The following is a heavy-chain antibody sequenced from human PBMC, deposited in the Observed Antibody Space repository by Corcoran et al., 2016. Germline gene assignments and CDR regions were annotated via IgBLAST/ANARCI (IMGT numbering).Heavy chain of an antibody. V-gene: IGHV4-61*01. CDR1: GGSVSSDSHF. CDR2: ISYSEYT. D-gene: IGHD4-17*01. CDR3: ARARERGTDYFDP. Sequence: QVQLHESGPGLVKPSETLSLACTVSGGSVSSDSHFWSWLRQPPGKGLEWIGYISYSEYTNYNPSLKSRVTISVDTSKNQFSLRLSSVTAADTAVYYCARARERGTDYFDPWGQGILVSVSS. J-gene: IGHJ5*02.